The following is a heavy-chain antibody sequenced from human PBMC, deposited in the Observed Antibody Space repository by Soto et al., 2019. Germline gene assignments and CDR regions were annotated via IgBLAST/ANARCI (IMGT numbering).Heavy chain of an antibody. CDR3: ARDLSNGGSYFTAWGNWFDP. V-gene: IGHV4-61*08. CDR1: GGSVRSGDCY. Sequence: SETLSLTCTVSGGSVRSGDCYWSWIRQPPGKGLEWIGNIYYSGTIDYSPSLKSRVTISVDASKNQFSLKLSSLRSDDTAVYYCARDLSNGGSYFTAWGNWFDPWGQGTLVTVSS. D-gene: IGHD1-26*01. CDR2: IYYSGTI. J-gene: IGHJ5*02.